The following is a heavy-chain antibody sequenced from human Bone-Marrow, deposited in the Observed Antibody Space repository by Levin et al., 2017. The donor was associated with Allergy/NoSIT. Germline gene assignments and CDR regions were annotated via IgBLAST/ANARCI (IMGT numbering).Heavy chain of an antibody. CDR2: IYYSGST. V-gene: IGHV4-30-4*01. CDR3: ATGSGSYKIYFAY. D-gene: IGHD3-10*01. Sequence: PGTGLEWIGYIYYSGSTYYNPSLKSRLTISVDTSKNQFSLNLTSVTAADTAVYYCATGSGSYKIYFAYWGQGTLVPVSS. J-gene: IGHJ4*02.